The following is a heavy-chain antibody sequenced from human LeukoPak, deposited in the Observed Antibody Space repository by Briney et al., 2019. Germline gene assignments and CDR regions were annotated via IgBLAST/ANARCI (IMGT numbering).Heavy chain of an antibody. CDR3: ARDRPMIIVADAFDI. V-gene: IGHV3-74*03. Sequence: GGSLRLSCAASGLTFNSYWMHWVRQVAGKGLVWVARINGDASNTTYADSVKGRFTISRDNAKNTLYLQMNSLRTEDMAVYYCARDRPMIIVADAFDIWGQGTMVTVSS. J-gene: IGHJ3*02. CDR1: GLTFNSYW. CDR2: INGDASNT. D-gene: IGHD3-22*01.